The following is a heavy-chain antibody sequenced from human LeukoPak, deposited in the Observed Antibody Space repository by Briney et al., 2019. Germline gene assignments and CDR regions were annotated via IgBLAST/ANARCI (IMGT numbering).Heavy chain of an antibody. V-gene: IGHV3-7*01. CDR2: IKQDGSEK. CDR1: GFTFSSYW. CDR3: ARDSNYDFWSGYYSSSGY. Sequence: GGSLRLSCAASGFTFSSYWMSWVRQAPGKGLEWVANIKQDGSEKYYVDSVKGRFTISRDNAKNSLYLQMNSQRAEDTAVYYCARDSNYDFWSGYYSSSGYWGQGTLVTVSS. D-gene: IGHD3-3*01. J-gene: IGHJ4*02.